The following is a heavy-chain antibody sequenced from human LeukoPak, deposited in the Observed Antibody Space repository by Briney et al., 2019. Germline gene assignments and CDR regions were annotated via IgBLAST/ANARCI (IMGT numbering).Heavy chain of an antibody. Sequence: GGSLRLSCAASGLTFPDAWMTWVRQVPGKGLEWVSSISSSSSYIYYADSVKGRFTISRDNVKNSLFLQMNSLRVEDTAVYYCARWLVGALKPGAFDIWGQGTMVTVSS. V-gene: IGHV3-21*06. J-gene: IGHJ3*02. D-gene: IGHD1-26*01. CDR1: GLTFPDAW. CDR2: ISSSSSYI. CDR3: ARWLVGALKPGAFDI.